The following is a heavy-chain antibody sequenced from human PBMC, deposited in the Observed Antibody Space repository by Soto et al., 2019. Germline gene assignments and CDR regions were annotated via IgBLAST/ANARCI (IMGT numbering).Heavy chain of an antibody. CDR3: ARRTTHFDH. J-gene: IGHJ4*02. CDR2: MYYTGRT. Sequence: SETLSLTCTVSGGSISSGGYYWSWIRQHRGKGLEWIGYMYYTGRTYYNPSLKSRVTISEDTSNNQFSLKLSSVTAADTAVYYCARRTTHFDHWGQGVLVTVSS. V-gene: IGHV4-31*03. D-gene: IGHD1-7*01. CDR1: GGSISSGGYY.